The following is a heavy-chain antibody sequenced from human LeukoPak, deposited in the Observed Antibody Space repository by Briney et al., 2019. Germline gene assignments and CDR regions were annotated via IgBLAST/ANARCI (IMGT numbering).Heavy chain of an antibody. CDR1: GSSFGSYG. Sequence: GGSLRLSCAASGSSFGSYGMHWVRQAPGKGLEWVAFIRYGGSHQFYADSVRGRFTISRDNPKNTLYLQMNSLRGEDTAVYFCARDSGTWFYLQDWGQGTLVTVSS. D-gene: IGHD2/OR15-2a*01. V-gene: IGHV3-30*02. CDR2: IRYGGSHQ. J-gene: IGHJ1*01. CDR3: ARDSGTWFYLQD.